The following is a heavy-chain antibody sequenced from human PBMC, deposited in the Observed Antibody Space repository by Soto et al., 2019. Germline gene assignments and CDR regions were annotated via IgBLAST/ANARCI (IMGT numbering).Heavy chain of an antibody. CDR2: INHSGST. J-gene: IGHJ5*02. V-gene: IGHV4-34*01. CDR1: GGSFSGYY. D-gene: IGHD6-13*01. CDR3: ARVVLGSSSWYWFDP. Sequence: QVQLQQWGAGLLKPSETLSLTCAVYGGSFSGYYWSWIRQPPGKGLEWIGEINHSGSTNYNPSLNSRITISVDTSKNQFSLKLSSVTAADTAVYYCARVVLGSSSWYWFDPWGQGTLVTVSS.